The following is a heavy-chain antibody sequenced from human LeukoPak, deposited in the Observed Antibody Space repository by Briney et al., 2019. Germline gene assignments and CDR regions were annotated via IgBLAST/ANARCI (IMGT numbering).Heavy chain of an antibody. D-gene: IGHD6-6*01. J-gene: IGHJ4*02. CDR2: ISGSGGST. CDR3: AKGGIAARPYYFDY. CDR1: GFTVSSNY. Sequence: GGSLRLSCAASGFTVSSNYMSWVRQAPGKGLEWVSGISGSGGSTYYADSVKGRFTISRDNSKNMLYLQMNSLRAEDTAVYYCAKGGIAARPYYFDYWGQGTLVTVSS. V-gene: IGHV3-23*01.